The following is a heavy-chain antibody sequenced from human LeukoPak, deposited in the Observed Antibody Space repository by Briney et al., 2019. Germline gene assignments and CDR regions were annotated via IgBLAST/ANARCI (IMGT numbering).Heavy chain of an antibody. D-gene: IGHD3-22*01. Sequence: VASVKVSCKASGGTFISYAISWVRQAPGQGLEWMGRIIPIFGTANYAQKFQGRVTITTDESTSTAYMELSSLRSEDTAVYYCAMEYYYDSSGYPMYDYWGQGTLVTVSS. V-gene: IGHV1-69*05. CDR2: IIPIFGTA. CDR3: AMEYYYDSSGYPMYDY. CDR1: GGTFISYA. J-gene: IGHJ4*02.